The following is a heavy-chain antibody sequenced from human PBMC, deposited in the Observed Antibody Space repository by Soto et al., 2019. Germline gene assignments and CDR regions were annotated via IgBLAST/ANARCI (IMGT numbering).Heavy chain of an antibody. CDR2: IYYSGST. J-gene: IGHJ5*02. D-gene: IGHD5-12*01. V-gene: IGHV4-59*12. CDR1: DGSISGYF. CDR3: AREEGGGYDHRWFDP. Sequence: PSETLSLTCIVSDGSISGYFWSWIRQPPGKGLEWIGYIYYSGSTYYNPSLKSRVTISVDTSKNQFSLKLSSVTAADTAVYYCAREEGGGYDHRWFDPWGQGTLVTVSS.